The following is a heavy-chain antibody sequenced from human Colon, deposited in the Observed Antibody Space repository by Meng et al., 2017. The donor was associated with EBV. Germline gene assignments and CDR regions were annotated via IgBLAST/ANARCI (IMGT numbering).Heavy chain of an antibody. CDR3: ARVGAYCGGDCYHPR. D-gene: IGHD2-21*02. J-gene: IGHJ4*02. Sequence: VQLQASGPGLVKPAGALSLPCAVSGGSLSSRNWWSWVRQPPGKGLEWIGEIYHSGSTNYNPSLKSRVTISVDESKNQFSLRLSSVTAADTAVYYCARVGAYCGGDCYHPRWGQGTLVTVSS. V-gene: IGHV4-4*02. CDR1: GGSLSSRNW. CDR2: IYHSGST.